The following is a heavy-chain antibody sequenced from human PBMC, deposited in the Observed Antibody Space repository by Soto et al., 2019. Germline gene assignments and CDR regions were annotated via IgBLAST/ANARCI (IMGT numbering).Heavy chain of an antibody. J-gene: IGHJ4*02. V-gene: IGHV4-31*03. CDR1: GGSIGSGGYW. Sequence: PSETLSLTCTVSGGSIGSGGYWWSWIRHHPGRGLEWIGFVSYAGSTQYNPSLKSRVNISVDTSTKQFSLKLSSVTAADTAVYYCAREGPDYGEPRFDYWGQGTLVTVSS. D-gene: IGHD4-17*01. CDR2: VSYAGST. CDR3: AREGPDYGEPRFDY.